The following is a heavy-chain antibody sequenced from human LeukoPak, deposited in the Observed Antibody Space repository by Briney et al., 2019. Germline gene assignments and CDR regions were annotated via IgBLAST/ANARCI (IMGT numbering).Heavy chain of an antibody. J-gene: IGHJ3*02. Sequence: PGGSLRFSCAASGFTFSSYSMNWVRQAPGKGLEWVSSISSSSSYIYYADSVKGRFTISRDNAKNSLYLQMNSLRAEDTAVYYCAREGPYYDSSGFYHDAFDIWGQGTMVTVSS. CDR1: GFTFSSYS. V-gene: IGHV3-21*01. CDR2: ISSSSSYI. CDR3: AREGPYYDSSGFYHDAFDI. D-gene: IGHD3-22*01.